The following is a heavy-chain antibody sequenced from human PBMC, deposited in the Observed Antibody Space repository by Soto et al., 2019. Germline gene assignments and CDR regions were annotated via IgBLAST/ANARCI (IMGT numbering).Heavy chain of an antibody. CDR3: ARVGGVAARTFDY. V-gene: IGHV4-59*01. Sequence: SETLSLTCTVSGGSISSYFCGWIRQPPGKGLEWIGYIFDSGSTNYNPSLKGRVTISVDTSKNQFSLKLRSVTAADTAVYYCARVGGVAARTFDYWGQGTLVTVSS. CDR2: IFDSGST. J-gene: IGHJ4*02. D-gene: IGHD6-6*01. CDR1: GGSISSYF.